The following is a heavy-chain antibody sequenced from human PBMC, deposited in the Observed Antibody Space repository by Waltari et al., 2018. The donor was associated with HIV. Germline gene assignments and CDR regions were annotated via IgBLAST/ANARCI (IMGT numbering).Heavy chain of an antibody. CDR2: IDLDGSRI. CDR3: ARMTSPYFIDY. CDR1: GFSFRTYW. J-gene: IGHJ4*02. V-gene: IGHV3-74*01. Sequence: EVQLVESGGGLVRPGLSLRLSCAASGFSFRTYWMHWARQVPGKGPVWVSRIDLDGSRISYADSVKGRFTISRDNARNILYLQMNSLRVEDTAVYYCARMTSPYFIDYWGLGTLVTVSS. D-gene: IGHD2-21*02.